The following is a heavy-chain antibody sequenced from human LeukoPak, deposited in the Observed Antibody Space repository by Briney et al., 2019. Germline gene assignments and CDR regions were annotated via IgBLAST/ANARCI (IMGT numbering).Heavy chain of an antibody. CDR1: GGSISSYY. CDR2: IYYSGST. V-gene: IGHV4-59*01. Sequence: SETLSLTCTVSGGSISSYYWSWIRQPPGKGLEWIGYIYYSGSTNYNPSLKSRVTISVDTSKNQFYLKLSSVTAADTAVYYCARFPPDFDSSGYYSDYWGQGTLVTVSS. J-gene: IGHJ4*02. CDR3: ARFPPDFDSSGYYSDY. D-gene: IGHD3-22*01.